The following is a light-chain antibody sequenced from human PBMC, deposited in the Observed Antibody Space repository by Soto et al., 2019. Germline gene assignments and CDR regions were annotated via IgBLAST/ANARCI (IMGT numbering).Light chain of an antibody. Sequence: SYELTQPXSVSXAPGKXARXXCGGNNIGSKSVHWYQQKPGQAPVLVIYYDSDRPSGIPERFSGSNSGNTATLTISRVEAGDEADYYCQVWDSSSDHPYVFGTGTKLTVL. CDR3: QVWDSSSDHPYV. J-gene: IGLJ1*01. CDR2: YDS. CDR1: NIGSKS. V-gene: IGLV3-21*04.